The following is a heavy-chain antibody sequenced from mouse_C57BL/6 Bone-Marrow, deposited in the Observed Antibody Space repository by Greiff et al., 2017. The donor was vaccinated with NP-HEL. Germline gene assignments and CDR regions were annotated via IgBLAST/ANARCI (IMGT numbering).Heavy chain of an antibody. D-gene: IGHD1-1*01. J-gene: IGHJ1*03. Sequence: EVKLMESGAELVKPGASVKLSCTASGFNIKDYYMHWVKQRTEQGLEWIGRIDPEDGETKYAPKFQGKATITADTSSNTAYLQLSSLTSEDTAVYYCARTPFITTVVEGYFDVWGTGTTVTVSS. CDR3: ARTPFITTVVEGYFDV. CDR2: IDPEDGET. CDR1: GFNIKDYY. V-gene: IGHV14-2*01.